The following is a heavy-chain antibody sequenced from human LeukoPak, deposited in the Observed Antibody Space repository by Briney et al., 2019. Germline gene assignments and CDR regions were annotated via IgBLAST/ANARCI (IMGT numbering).Heavy chain of an antibody. CDR3: ARDSLPHGSRYYYGMDV. D-gene: IGHD3-10*01. V-gene: IGHV3-7*01. CDR1: EFTFSNYW. CDR2: IKQDGSGT. J-gene: IGHJ6*02. Sequence: HPGGSLRLSCAASEFTFSNYWMSWVRLAPGKGMEWVANIKQDGSGTYYVDSVKGRFTISRDNAKNTLYLQMNSLRAEDTAVYYCARDSLPHGSRYYYGMDVWGQGTTVTVSS.